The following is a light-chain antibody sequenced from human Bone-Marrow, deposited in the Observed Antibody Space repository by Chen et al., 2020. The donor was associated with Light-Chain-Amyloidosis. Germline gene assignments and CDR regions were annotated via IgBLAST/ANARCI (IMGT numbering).Light chain of an antibody. J-gene: IGLJ2*01. CDR2: RNT. V-gene: IGLV3-25*03. CDR1: DLPTKY. Sequence: SYELTQPPSVSVSPGQTARITCSGDDLPTKYAYWYQQKPGQAPVLVIHRNTERPSVISERFSGSSSGTTATLTIGGVQAEDEADYHCQSANSSGTYEVIFGGGTKLTVL. CDR3: QSANSSGTYEVI.